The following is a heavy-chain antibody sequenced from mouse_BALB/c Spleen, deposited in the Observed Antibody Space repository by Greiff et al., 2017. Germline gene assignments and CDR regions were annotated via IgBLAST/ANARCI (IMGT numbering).Heavy chain of an antibody. J-gene: IGHJ2*01. CDR3: ARGYYGYNY. D-gene: IGHD1-2*01. Sequence: EVKLMESGGGLVKPGGSLKLSCAASGFTFSSYAMSWVRQTPEKRLEWVASISSGGSTYYPDSVKGRFTISRDNARNILYLQMSSLRSEDTAMYYCARGYYGYNYWGQGTTLTVSS. CDR2: ISSGGST. V-gene: IGHV5-6-5*01. CDR1: GFTFSSYA.